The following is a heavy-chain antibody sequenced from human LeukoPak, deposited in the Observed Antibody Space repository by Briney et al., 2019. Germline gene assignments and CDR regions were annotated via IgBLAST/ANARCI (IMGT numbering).Heavy chain of an antibody. J-gene: IGHJ4*02. CDR3: ASNPRGDSWTFDY. V-gene: IGHV1-18*04. Sequence: ASVKVSCKASGYTLSSYGVNWVRQAPGQGLEWMGWISIYNGDTTYARALQGRVTMTTETSTSTVYMELRGLTYDDTAVYFCASNPRGDSWTFDYWGRGSLVTVSS. CDR1: GYTLSSYG. CDR2: ISIYNGDT. D-gene: IGHD2-21*02.